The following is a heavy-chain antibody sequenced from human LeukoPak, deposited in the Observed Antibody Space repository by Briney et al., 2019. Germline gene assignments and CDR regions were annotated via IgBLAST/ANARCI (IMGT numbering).Heavy chain of an antibody. CDR2: INHSGSA. Sequence: SETLSLTCAVSGGSFSAYYWTWIRQPPGKGLEWIGEINHSGSANYNPSLKSRVTVSVDTSKNQFSLKLSSVTAADTAVYYCARHPRKYYYDSSGFDYWGQGTLVTVSS. CDR3: ARHPRKYYYDSSGFDY. J-gene: IGHJ4*02. CDR1: GGSFSAYY. D-gene: IGHD3-22*01. V-gene: IGHV4-34*01.